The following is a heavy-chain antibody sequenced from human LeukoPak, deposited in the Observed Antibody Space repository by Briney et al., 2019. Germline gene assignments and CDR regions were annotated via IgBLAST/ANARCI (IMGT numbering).Heavy chain of an antibody. CDR1: GGSFSGYY. Sequence: SETLSLTCAVYGGSFSGYYWSWIRQPPGKGLEWIGEINHSGNTAYNPSLKRRVTISVDTSKNQFSLKLRSVTAADTAVYYCATRTSGLDYWGQGNLVTVSS. V-gene: IGHV4-34*01. CDR3: ATRTSGLDY. J-gene: IGHJ4*02. CDR2: INHSGNT. D-gene: IGHD6-19*01.